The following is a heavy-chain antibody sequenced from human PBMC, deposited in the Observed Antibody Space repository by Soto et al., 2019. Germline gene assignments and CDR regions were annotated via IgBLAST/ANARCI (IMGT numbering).Heavy chain of an antibody. J-gene: IGHJ4*02. CDR1: GFTFSSYG. D-gene: IGHD2-21*02. CDR3: AKDQGAYCGGDCYSEYYFDY. V-gene: IGHV3-30*18. CDR2: ISYDGSNK. Sequence: QVQLVESVGGVVQPGRSLRLSCAASGFTFSSYGMHWVRQAPGKGLEWVEVISYDGSNKYYADSVKGRFTISRDNSKNTLYLQMNSLRAEDTAVYYCAKDQGAYCGGDCYSEYYFDYRGQGTLVTVSS.